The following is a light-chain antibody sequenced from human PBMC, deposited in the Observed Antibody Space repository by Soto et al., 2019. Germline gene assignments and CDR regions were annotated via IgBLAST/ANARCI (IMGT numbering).Light chain of an antibody. Sequence: LTQPASVSGSPGQSVTISCTGPRSDIGDSNFISWYQHSPGKAPRLLIYEVNNRPSGVSRRFSGSKAGNTASLTISGLLDDDEADYFCASFRSGTILVFGSGTKVTVL. V-gene: IGLV2-14*01. CDR1: RSDIGDSNF. CDR2: EVN. CDR3: ASFRSGTILV. J-gene: IGLJ1*01.